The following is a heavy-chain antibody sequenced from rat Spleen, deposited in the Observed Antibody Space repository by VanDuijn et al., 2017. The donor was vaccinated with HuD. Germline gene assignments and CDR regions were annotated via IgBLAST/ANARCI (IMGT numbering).Heavy chain of an antibody. CDR2: ISSDGTNT. J-gene: IGHJ2*01. CDR1: GFTFSDFF. V-gene: IGHV5-29*01. Sequence: EVQLVESDGGLAQPGSSLKLSCAASGFTFSDFFMAWVRQASAKGLDWVATISSDGTNTYYLDSVKGRFTRSRYNAKRTLFLQMDSQRSEDTATYYCARREQLGGYFDYWGQGVMVTVSS. D-gene: IGHD1-10*01. CDR3: ARREQLGGYFDY.